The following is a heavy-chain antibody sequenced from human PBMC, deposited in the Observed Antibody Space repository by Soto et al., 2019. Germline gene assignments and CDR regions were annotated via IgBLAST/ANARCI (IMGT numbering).Heavy chain of an antibody. Sequence: GASVKVSCKASGYSFTSYDVNWVRQATGQGLEWMGWMNPNRGNTAFAQKFQGRVTMTRDTPISTAYMELSGLTSEDTAVYYCARYPYTSYCSDGSCSYDAFDIWGQGTVVTVSS. D-gene: IGHD2-15*01. CDR2: MNPNRGNT. CDR1: GYSFTSYD. J-gene: IGHJ3*02. CDR3: ARYPYTSYCSDGSCSYDAFDI. V-gene: IGHV1-8*01.